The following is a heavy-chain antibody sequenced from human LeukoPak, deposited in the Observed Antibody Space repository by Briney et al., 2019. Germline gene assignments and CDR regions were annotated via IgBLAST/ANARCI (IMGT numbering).Heavy chain of an antibody. V-gene: IGHV3-21*01. CDR3: ARVSSITGTDDY. J-gene: IGHJ4*02. Sequence: PGGSLRLSCAASGFTFSSYSMDWVRQAPGKGLEWVSSISSSSGFIYYADSVKGRFTISRDNAKNSLYLQMNSLRAEDTAVYFCARVSSITGTDDYWGQGTLVTVSS. D-gene: IGHD1-20*01. CDR1: GFTFSSYS. CDR2: ISSSSGFI.